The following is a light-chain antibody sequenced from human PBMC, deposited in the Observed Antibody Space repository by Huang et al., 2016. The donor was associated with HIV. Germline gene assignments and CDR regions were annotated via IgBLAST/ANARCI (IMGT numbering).Light chain of an antibody. CDR1: QDISSY. V-gene: IGKV1-9*01. CDR3: LQLNSYPGT. J-gene: IGKJ3*01. CDR2: AAS. Sequence: IQLTQSPSSLSASVGDRVTITCRASQDISSYLAWYQQKPGKAPKLLTYAASTLESGVPSRFSGSGSGTDFTLTINNLQPEDFATYYCLQLNSYPGTFGPGTNVDV.